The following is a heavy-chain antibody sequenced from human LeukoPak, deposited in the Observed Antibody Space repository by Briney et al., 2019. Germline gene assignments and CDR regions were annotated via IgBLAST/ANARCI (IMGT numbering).Heavy chain of an antibody. J-gene: IGHJ4*02. Sequence: GGSLRLSCAASGFTFRSYSMHWVRQAPGKGLEWVSYISSSSSTIYYADSVKGRFTISRDNAKNSLYLQMNSLRAEDTAVYYCARDRSSYGWGYYFDYWGQGTLVTVSS. CDR2: ISSSSSTI. CDR1: GFTFRSYS. CDR3: ARDRSSYGWGYYFDY. D-gene: IGHD5-18*01. V-gene: IGHV3-48*01.